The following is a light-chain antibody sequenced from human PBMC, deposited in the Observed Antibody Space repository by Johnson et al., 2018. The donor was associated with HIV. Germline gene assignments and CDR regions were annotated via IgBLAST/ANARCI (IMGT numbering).Light chain of an antibody. CDR1: SSKIGNKY. CDR3: GTWDSSLSVYV. J-gene: IGLJ1*01. Sequence: QSVLTQPPSVSAAPGQKVTISCSGSSSKIGNKYVSWYQQLPGTAPKVLIYDNNKRPSGIPDRFSGSKSGTSATLGITGLQTGDEADYYCGTWDSSLSVYVFGTGTKVTVL. V-gene: IGLV1-51*01. CDR2: DNN.